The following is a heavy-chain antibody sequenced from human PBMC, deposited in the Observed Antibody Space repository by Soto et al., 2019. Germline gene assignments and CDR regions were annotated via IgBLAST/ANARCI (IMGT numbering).Heavy chain of an antibody. V-gene: IGHV3-23*01. J-gene: IGHJ4*02. D-gene: IGHD7-27*01. CDR3: AKSDQLGIGVIDY. CDR1: GFTFSSCA. CDR2: ISGSGAYT. Sequence: GGSLRLSCAASGFTFSSCAMGWVRQAPGKGLEWVSAISGSGAYTYYADSVKGRFTISRDNSKNTLFLQMNSLRAEDTAVYYCAKSDQLGIGVIDYWGQGTLVTVSS.